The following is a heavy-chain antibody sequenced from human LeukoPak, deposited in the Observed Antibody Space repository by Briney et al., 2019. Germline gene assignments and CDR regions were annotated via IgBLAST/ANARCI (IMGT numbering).Heavy chain of an antibody. CDR1: GFTFSSYA. CDR3: ARDNMAVAGPFDN. CDR2: FYIGGNT. D-gene: IGHD6-19*01. V-gene: IGHV3-66*01. J-gene: IGHJ4*02. Sequence: GGSLRLSCAASGFTFSSYAMSWVRQAPGKGLEWVSAFYIGGNTYYADSVKGRFTISRDDSKNTLYLQMDSLRAEDTAVYYCARDNMAVAGPFDNWGQGTLVTVSS.